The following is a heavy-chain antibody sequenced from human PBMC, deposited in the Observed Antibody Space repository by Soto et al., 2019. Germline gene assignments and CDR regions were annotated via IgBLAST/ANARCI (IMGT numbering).Heavy chain of an antibody. J-gene: IGHJ5*02. CDR3: AKEMGAGVGTTSPNWFDP. Sequence: GGSLRLSCAASGFTFSSYAMSWVRQAPGKGLEWVSAISGSGGSTYYADSVKGRFTISRDNSKNTLYLQMNSLRAEDTAVYYCAKEMGAGVGTTSPNWFDPWGQGTLVTVSS. CDR2: ISGSGGST. CDR1: GFTFSSYA. V-gene: IGHV3-23*01. D-gene: IGHD1-7*01.